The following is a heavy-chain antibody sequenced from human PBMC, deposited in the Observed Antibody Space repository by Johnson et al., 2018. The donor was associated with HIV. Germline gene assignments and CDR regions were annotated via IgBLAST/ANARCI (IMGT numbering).Heavy chain of an antibody. D-gene: IGHD6-13*01. J-gene: IGHJ3*02. CDR3: ASSSSSWTSDPDDAFDI. CDR2: IYSGGNT. CDR1: GFTISSNY. Sequence: EVQLVESGGGLIQPGGSLRLSCAASGFTISSNYLSWVRQAPGKSLEWVSIIYSGGNTYYADSVKGRFTISRDNSKNTLYLQMNSLRAEDTAVYYCASSSSSWTSDPDDAFDIWGQGTMVTVSS. V-gene: IGHV3-53*01.